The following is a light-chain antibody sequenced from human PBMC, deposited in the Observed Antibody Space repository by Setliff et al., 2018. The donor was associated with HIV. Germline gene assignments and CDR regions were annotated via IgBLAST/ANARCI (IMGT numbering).Light chain of an antibody. Sequence: QSALTQPASMSWSPGQSITISCTGTSSDVGGYNYVPCYQHHPGKAPKLMIYNVSQRPSWLSSRFSGSNSGNTASLTISWLQVEDEADDYCASYTLTGTSYVVFGGGTKVTVL. J-gene: IGLJ2*01. V-gene: IGLV2-14*03. CDR2: NVS. CDR1: SSDVGGYNY. CDR3: ASYTLTGTSYVV.